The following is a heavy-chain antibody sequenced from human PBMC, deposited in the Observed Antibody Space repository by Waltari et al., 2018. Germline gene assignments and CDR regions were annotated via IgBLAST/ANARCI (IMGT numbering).Heavy chain of an antibody. CDR2: IIPILGIA. J-gene: IGHJ4*02. V-gene: IGHV1-69*10. CDR3: ARRNEAAAALDY. D-gene: IGHD6-13*01. Sequence: QVQLVQSGAEVKKPGSSVKVSCKASGGTFSSYAISWVRQAPGQGLEWMGGIIPILGIANYAQKFQGRVTITADKSTSTAYMELSSLRSEDTAVYYCARRNEAAAALDYWGQGTLVTVSS. CDR1: GGTFSSYA.